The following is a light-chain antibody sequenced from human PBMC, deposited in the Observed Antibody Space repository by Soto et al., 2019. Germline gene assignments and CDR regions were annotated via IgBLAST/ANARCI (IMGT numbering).Light chain of an antibody. CDR1: QSVLYSSNNKNY. CDR2: WAS. Sequence: DIVMTQSPDSLAVSLGERATINCKSSQSVLYSSNNKNYLAWYQQTPGQPPNLLISWASTRESGVPDRFSGGGSGTDFTLTISSLQAEDVAVYYCLQYYSTPFTFVQGTKLEI. V-gene: IGKV4-1*01. CDR3: LQYYSTPFT. J-gene: IGKJ2*01.